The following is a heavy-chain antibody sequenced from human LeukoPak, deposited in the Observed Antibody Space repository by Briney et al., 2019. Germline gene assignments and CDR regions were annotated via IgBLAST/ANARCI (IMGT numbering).Heavy chain of an antibody. CDR2: IKHSGST. Sequence: SETLSLTCAVYGGSFSGYYWSWIRQPPGKGLEWIGEIKHSGSTNYNPSLKSRVTISVDTSKNQFSLKLSSVTAADTAVYYCARRRVVVADFDYWGQGTLVTVSS. D-gene: IGHD2-15*01. V-gene: IGHV4-34*01. J-gene: IGHJ4*02. CDR3: ARRRVVVADFDY. CDR1: GGSFSGYY.